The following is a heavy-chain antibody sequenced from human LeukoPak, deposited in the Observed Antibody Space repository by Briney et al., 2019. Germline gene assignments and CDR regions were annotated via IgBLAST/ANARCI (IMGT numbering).Heavy chain of an antibody. Sequence: GGSLRLSCAASGFTFSNYAMSWVRQAPGKGLEGVAAVSGRDTSTYYTDSVKGRFTISRENSKNTLYLQMNSLSAEDTAIYYCAKWGDYDVLTGYYDSDYWGQGTLVTVSS. CDR3: AKWGDYDVLTGYYDSDY. CDR1: GFTFSNYA. V-gene: IGHV3-23*01. D-gene: IGHD3-9*01. CDR2: VSGRDTST. J-gene: IGHJ4*02.